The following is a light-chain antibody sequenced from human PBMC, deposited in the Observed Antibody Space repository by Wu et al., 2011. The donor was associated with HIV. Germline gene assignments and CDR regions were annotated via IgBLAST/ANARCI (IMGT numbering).Light chain of an antibody. CDR2: KAS. CDR3: QQYNSYPYT. CDR1: QSISTW. J-gene: IGKJ2*01. V-gene: IGKV1-5*03. Sequence: DIQMTQSPSTLSASVGDRVTITCRASQSISTWLAWYQQKSGKAPRLLIYKASSLESGVPSRFSGSGSGTEFTLTISSLQPDDFASYHCQQYNSYPYTFGQGPSW.